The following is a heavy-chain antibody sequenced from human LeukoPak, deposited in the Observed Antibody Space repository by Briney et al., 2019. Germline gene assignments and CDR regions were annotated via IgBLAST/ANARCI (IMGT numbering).Heavy chain of an antibody. Sequence: SETLSLTCTVSGGSISGYYWNWIRQPAGKGLEWIGRIFHSGSTNYNPSLNSRVTMSVDTSKDQFSLKLSSVTAADTAVYYCARGAGYSYSSFDYWGQGTLVTVSS. CDR1: GGSISGYY. D-gene: IGHD5-18*01. CDR3: ARGAGYSYSSFDY. J-gene: IGHJ4*02. V-gene: IGHV4-4*07. CDR2: IFHSGST.